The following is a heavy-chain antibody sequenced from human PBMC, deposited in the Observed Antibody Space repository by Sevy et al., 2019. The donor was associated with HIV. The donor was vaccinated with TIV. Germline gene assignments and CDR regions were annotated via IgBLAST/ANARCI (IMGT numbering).Heavy chain of an antibody. CDR3: AKGTTTVTTSAPFDY. Sequence: GGSLRLSCAASGFTFDDYAMHWVRQAPGKGLEWVSGITWNSKNIGYADSVKGRFTISRDNAKSSLYLQMNSLRAEDTALYYCAKGTTTVTTSAPFDYWGRGTLVTVSS. D-gene: IGHD4-17*01. J-gene: IGHJ4*02. V-gene: IGHV3-9*01. CDR1: GFTFDDYA. CDR2: ITWNSKNI.